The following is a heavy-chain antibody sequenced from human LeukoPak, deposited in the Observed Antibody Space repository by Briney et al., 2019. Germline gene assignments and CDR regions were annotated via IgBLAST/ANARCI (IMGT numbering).Heavy chain of an antibody. J-gene: IGHJ4*02. D-gene: IGHD2-2*01. CDR3: ARGDIVVVPAATLFDY. Sequence: PGGSLRLSCAASGFTFSNYAIHWVRQAPGKGLEWVAVIWHDGSEKYYEDSVKGRFTISRDNSKNTLYLQMDSLRAEDTAVYYCARGDIVVVPAATLFDYWGQGTLVTVSS. CDR2: IWHDGSEK. CDR1: GFTFSNYA. V-gene: IGHV3-33*01.